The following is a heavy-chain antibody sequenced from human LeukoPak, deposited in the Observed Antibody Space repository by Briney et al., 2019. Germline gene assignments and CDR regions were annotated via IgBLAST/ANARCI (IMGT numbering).Heavy chain of an antibody. D-gene: IGHD5-18*01. CDR3: ARGRRGYSYGALAYYFDY. Sequence: ASVKVPCKASGYTFTSYGISWVRQAPGQGLEWMGWISAYNGNTNYAQKLQGRVTMTTDTSTSTAYMELRSLRSDDTAVYYCARGRRGYSYGALAYYFDYWGQGTLVTVSS. CDR1: GYTFTSYG. CDR2: ISAYNGNT. J-gene: IGHJ4*02. V-gene: IGHV1-18*01.